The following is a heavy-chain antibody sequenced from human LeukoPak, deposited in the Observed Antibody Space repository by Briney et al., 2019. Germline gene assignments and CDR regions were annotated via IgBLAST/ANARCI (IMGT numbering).Heavy chain of an antibody. CDR1: GDSISGSY. Sequence: SETLSLTCTVSGDSISGSYWSWTRQPPGQGLEYIGYIYSSGTTNYNPSLKSRFTISVDTSRNQLFLKLTSVTAADTAVYFCAKKGGSGNLVYFDYWGQGALVTVSS. J-gene: IGHJ4*02. CDR2: IYSSGTT. D-gene: IGHD3-10*01. CDR3: AKKGGSGNLVYFDY. V-gene: IGHV4-4*09.